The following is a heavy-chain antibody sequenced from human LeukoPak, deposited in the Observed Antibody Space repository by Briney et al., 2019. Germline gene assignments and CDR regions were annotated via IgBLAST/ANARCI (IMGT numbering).Heavy chain of an antibody. CDR1: GYTFTGYY. J-gene: IGHJ4*02. Sequence: GASVKVSCKASGYTFTGYYMHWVRQAPGQGLEWMGWINPNSGGTNYAQKFQGRVTMTRDTSISTAYMELSRLRSDDTAVYYCAREVREMAPINFPFDYWGQGTLVTVSS. CDR3: AREVREMAPINFPFDY. CDR2: INPNSGGT. V-gene: IGHV1-2*02. D-gene: IGHD5-24*01.